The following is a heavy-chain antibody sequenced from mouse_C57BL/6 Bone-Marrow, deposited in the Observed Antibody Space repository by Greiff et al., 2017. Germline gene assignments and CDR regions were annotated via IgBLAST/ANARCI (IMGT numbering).Heavy chain of an antibody. Sequence: VQLQQSGAELVRPGASVKLSCTASGFNFKDDYIHWVKQRPEQGLEWIGWIDPGIGDTEYASKFQGKATITLDTSSTTAYLQLSSLTSEDTAVYYCSSFDGNYFDFWGQGTPLTVAS. V-gene: IGHV14-4*01. J-gene: IGHJ2*01. CDR1: GFNFKDDY. CDR2: IDPGIGDT. D-gene: IGHD2-3*01. CDR3: SSFDGNYFDF.